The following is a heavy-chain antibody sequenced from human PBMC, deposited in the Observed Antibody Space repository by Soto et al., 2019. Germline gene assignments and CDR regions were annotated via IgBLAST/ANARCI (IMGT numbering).Heavy chain of an antibody. D-gene: IGHD3-3*01. CDR1: GGSISTSNW. Sequence: SETLSLTCAVSGGSISTSNWWSWVRQPPGKGLEWIGEVYRTGSTNYNPSLESRLTISVDKSKNQFSLKLSSVTAADTAVYYCARTYYDFWSGYWRWFDPWGQGTLVTVSS. J-gene: IGHJ5*02. CDR3: ARTYYDFWSGYWRWFDP. CDR2: VYRTGST. V-gene: IGHV4-4*02.